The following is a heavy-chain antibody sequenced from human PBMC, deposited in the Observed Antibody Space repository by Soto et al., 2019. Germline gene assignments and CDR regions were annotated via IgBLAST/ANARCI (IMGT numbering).Heavy chain of an antibody. D-gene: IGHD1-1*01. Sequence: SLRLSCAASGFPFSRHAMAWVRRAAGRGLEWVATIGSDGSTYHAESVKGRFSISRDNYGNMLHLQLNSLRVEDTGIYYCAKDPYNHRFDSWGQGTLVTVSS. V-gene: IGHV3-23*01. CDR1: GFPFSRHA. J-gene: IGHJ4*02. CDR2: IGSDGST. CDR3: AKDPYNHRFDS.